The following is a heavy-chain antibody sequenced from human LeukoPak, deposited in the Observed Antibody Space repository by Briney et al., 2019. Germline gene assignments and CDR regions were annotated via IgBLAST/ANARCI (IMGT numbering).Heavy chain of an antibody. J-gene: IGHJ4*02. D-gene: IGHD3-3*01. CDR1: GGSISSYY. Sequence: PSETLSLTCTVSGGSISSYYWSWIRQPPGKGLEWIGYIYYSGGTNYNPSLKSRVTISVDTSKNQFSLKLSSVTAADTAVYYCARHALTYYDFWSGYSNSYFDYWGQGTLVTVSS. CDR3: ARHALTYYDFWSGYSNSYFDY. CDR2: IYYSGGT. V-gene: IGHV4-59*08.